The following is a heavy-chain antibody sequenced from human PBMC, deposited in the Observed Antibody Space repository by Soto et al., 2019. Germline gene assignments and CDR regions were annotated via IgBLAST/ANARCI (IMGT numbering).Heavy chain of an antibody. CDR2: MDSNSGNT. CDR3: ARGSAFDI. J-gene: IGHJ3*02. CDR1: GYTFTSYD. V-gene: IGHV1-8*01. Sequence: ASVKVSCKASGYTFTSYDIGWVRQATGPDLEWMGRMDSNSGNTVYAQKFQGRVTMTRNTSIRTAYMELSSLRSEDTAVYYYARGSAFDIWGQGTMVTV.